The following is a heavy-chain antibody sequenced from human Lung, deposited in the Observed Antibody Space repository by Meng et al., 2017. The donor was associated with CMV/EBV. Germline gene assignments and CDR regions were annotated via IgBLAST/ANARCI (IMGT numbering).Heavy chain of an antibody. Sequence: QVERRAAGPGRVKAAQTLAPTCTGSGWNTSRGGYDRYWSRQHPGKGLEWMGDIHSRGSTDYDPSLRSRLTIAVDASKNQCTLKLSSVTAADPAGYYCARASYGSGSPLRESWFDPWGQGTLVTVSS. CDR3: ARASYGSGSPLRESWFDP. CDR2: IHSRGST. J-gene: IGHJ5*02. V-gene: IGHV4-31*03. CDR1: GWNTSRGGYD. D-gene: IGHD3-10*01.